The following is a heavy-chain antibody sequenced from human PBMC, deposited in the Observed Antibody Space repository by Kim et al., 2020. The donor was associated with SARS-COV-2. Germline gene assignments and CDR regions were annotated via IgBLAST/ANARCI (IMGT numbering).Heavy chain of an antibody. Sequence: GGSLRLSCAASGFTFSSYGMHWVRQAPGKGLEWVAVISYDGSNKYYADSVKGRFTISRDNSKNTLYLQMNSLRAEDTAVYYCAKISSSGRLRFYYYGMDVWGQGTTVTVSS. D-gene: IGHD6-19*01. CDR1: GFTFSSYG. J-gene: IGHJ6*02. CDR2: ISYDGSNK. V-gene: IGHV3-30*18. CDR3: AKISSSGRLRFYYYGMDV.